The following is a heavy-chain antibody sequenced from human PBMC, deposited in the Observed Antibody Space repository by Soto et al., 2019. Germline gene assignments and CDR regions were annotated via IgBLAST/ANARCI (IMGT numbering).Heavy chain of an antibody. D-gene: IGHD3-10*01. V-gene: IGHV1-69*01. Sequence: QVQLVQSGAEVKKPGSSVKVSCKASGGTFSSYAISWVRQAPGQGLEWMGGIIPIFGTANYAQKFQGRVTITADESTNTAYMELSSLRSEDTAVYYCAREDLVRGAMGVWFDPWGQGTLVTVSS. J-gene: IGHJ5*02. CDR2: IIPIFGTA. CDR3: AREDLVRGAMGVWFDP. CDR1: GGTFSSYA.